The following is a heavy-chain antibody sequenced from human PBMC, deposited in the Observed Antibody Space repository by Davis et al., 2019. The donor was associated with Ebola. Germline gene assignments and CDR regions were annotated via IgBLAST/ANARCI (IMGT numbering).Heavy chain of an antibody. V-gene: IGHV3-30-3*01. CDR1: GFTFSSYA. CDR3: AKDKYYDSSGFDY. D-gene: IGHD3-22*01. Sequence: GGSLRLSCAASGFTFSSYAMHWVRQAPGKGLEWVAVISYDGSNKYYADSVKGRFTISRDNSKNTLYLQMNSLRAEDTAVYYCAKDKYYDSSGFDYWGQGTLVTVSS. CDR2: ISYDGSNK. J-gene: IGHJ4*02.